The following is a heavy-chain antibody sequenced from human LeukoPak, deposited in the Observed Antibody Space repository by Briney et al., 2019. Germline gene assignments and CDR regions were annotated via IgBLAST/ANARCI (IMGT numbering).Heavy chain of an antibody. CDR2: INPNSGGT. D-gene: IGHD3-22*01. J-gene: IGHJ4*02. V-gene: IGHV1-2*02. CDR3: ARDLDSSGYYYPFDY. CDR1: GYTFTGYY. Sequence: ASVKVSCKASGYTFTGYYMHWVRQAPGQGLEWMGWINPNSGGTNYAQKFQGRVTMTRDTSISTAYMELSRLRSDDTAVYYCARDLDSSGYYYPFDYWGQGTLVTVSS.